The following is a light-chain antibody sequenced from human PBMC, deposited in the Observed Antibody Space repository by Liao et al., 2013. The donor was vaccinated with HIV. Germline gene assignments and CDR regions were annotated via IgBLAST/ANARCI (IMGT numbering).Light chain of an antibody. Sequence: SYELTQPPSVSVAPGKTARITCGGNNIGSKSVHWYQQKPGRAPVLVIYSDSDRPSGIPERFSGSNSGASATLTISTVEAGDEADYYCQAWDNSTAIFGGGTKLTVL. CDR2: SDS. V-gene: IGLV3-21*01. CDR1: NIGSKS. J-gene: IGLJ2*01. CDR3: QAWDNSTAI.